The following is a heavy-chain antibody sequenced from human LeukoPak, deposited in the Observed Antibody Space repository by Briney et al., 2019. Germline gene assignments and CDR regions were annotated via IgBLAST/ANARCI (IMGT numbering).Heavy chain of an antibody. J-gene: IGHJ4*02. Sequence: RSSETLSLTCAVYGGSFSGYYWSWLRQPPGKGLEWIGYIYYSGSTNYNPSLKSRVTLSVDTSMNQFSLKLSSVSAADTAVYYCARHSSLTGWPFDHWGQGTLVTVSS. V-gene: IGHV4-59*08. CDR2: IYYSGST. CDR3: ARHSSLTGWPFDH. CDR1: GGSFSGYY. D-gene: IGHD1-1*01.